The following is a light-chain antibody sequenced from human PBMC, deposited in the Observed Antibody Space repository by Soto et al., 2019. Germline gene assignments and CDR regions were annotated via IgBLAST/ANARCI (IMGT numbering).Light chain of an antibody. CDR3: QQRAIWVT. V-gene: IGKV3-11*01. CDR1: QSISNY. CDR2: DAS. Sequence: IVLTQSPATLSLSPGERATLSCRASQSISNYLAWFQQKPGQPPRLLIYDASIRAAGIPARFSGSGSETDFTLTISSREPEDSAVYYCQQRAIWVTFGQGTRLEIK. J-gene: IGKJ5*01.